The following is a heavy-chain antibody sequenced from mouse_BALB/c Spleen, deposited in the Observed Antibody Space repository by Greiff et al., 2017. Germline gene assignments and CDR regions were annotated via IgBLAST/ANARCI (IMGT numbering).Heavy chain of an antibody. CDR2: IWSGGST. Sequence: VQLQQSGPGLVQPSQSLSITCTVSGFSLTSYGVHWVRQSPGKGLEWLGVIWSGGSTDYNAAFISRLSISKDNSKSQVFFKMNSLQANDTAIYYCATPAYYRYDGAAWFAYWGQGTLVTVSA. CDR3: ATPAYYRYDGAAWFAY. J-gene: IGHJ3*01. CDR1: GFSLTSYG. V-gene: IGHV2-2*02. D-gene: IGHD2-14*01.